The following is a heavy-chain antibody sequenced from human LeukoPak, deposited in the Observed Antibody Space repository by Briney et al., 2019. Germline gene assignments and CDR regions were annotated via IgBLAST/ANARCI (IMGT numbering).Heavy chain of an antibody. Sequence: GGSLRLSCAASGFTFSSYWMSWVRQAPGKGLEWVSTFSGGGDHTYYADSMKGRFTISRDKSKNTLHLQMNSLRVEDTAVYYCAKDSGYDFFVDYFDYWGQGTLVTVSS. CDR1: GFTFSSYW. CDR3: AKDSGYDFFVDYFDY. J-gene: IGHJ4*02. V-gene: IGHV3-23*01. CDR2: FSGGGDHT. D-gene: IGHD5-12*01.